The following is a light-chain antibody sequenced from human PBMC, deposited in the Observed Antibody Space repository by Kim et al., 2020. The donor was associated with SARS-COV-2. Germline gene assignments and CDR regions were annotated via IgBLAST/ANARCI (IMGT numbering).Light chain of an antibody. CDR1: QGISNY. Sequence: SASVGDRVTITCRASQGISNYLARYQQKPGKVPKLLIYAASTLQSWVPSRFSGSGSGTDFTLTISSLQPEDVATYYCQKYNSAPFFGGGTKVDIK. V-gene: IGKV1-27*01. CDR3: QKYNSAPF. J-gene: IGKJ4*01. CDR2: AAS.